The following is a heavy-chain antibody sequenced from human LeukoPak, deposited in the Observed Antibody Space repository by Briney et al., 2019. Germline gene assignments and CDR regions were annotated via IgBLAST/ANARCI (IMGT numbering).Heavy chain of an antibody. D-gene: IGHD2-15*01. CDR1: GYTFTSYD. Sequence: ASVKVSCKASGYTFTSYDINWVRQATGQGLEWMGWMNPNSGNTGYAQKFQGRVTITRNTSISTAYMELSSLRSEDTAVYYCARVYPCSGGSCYSDGPDYRGQGTLVTVSS. V-gene: IGHV1-8*03. J-gene: IGHJ4*02. CDR3: ARVYPCSGGSCYSDGPDY. CDR2: MNPNSGNT.